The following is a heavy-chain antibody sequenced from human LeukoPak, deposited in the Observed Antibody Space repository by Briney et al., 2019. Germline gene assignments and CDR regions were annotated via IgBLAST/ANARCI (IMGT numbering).Heavy chain of an antibody. CDR2: ISSSSSYI. CDR3: ASTPGYSYGNDAFDM. V-gene: IGHV3-21*04. J-gene: IGHJ3*02. CDR1: GFTFSSYS. Sequence: GGSLRLSCAASGFTFSSYSMNWVRQAPGEGLEWVSSISSSSSYIYYADSVKGRFTISRDNAKNSLYLQMNSLKTEDTAVYYCASTPGYSYGNDAFDMWGQGTMVTVSS. D-gene: IGHD5-18*01.